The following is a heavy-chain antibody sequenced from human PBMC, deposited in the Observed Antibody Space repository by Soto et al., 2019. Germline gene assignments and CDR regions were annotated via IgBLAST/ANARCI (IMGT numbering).Heavy chain of an antibody. CDR3: TRDLGGIYFDF. D-gene: IGHD1-26*01. V-gene: IGHV1-46*03. J-gene: IGHJ4*02. CDR2: INPGDGST. Sequence: QVQLVQSGAEVKRPGASVKVSCKASEYTFATYYIHWVRQAPGQGLEWMAVINPGDGSTTYAQKFQGXSTXTXATSTSTVYMDLGSLTSEDTAVYFCTRDLGGIYFDFWGQGTLVTVSS. CDR1: EYTFATYY.